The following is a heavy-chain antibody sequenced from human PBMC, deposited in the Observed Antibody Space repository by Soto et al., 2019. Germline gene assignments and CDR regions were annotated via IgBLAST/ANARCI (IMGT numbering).Heavy chain of an antibody. CDR2: TSYDGSIN. D-gene: IGHD3-10*01. CDR1: GFTFGSYE. CDR3: ARDAYLGSGSYAY. Sequence: GGSLRLSCAGSGFTFGSYEMHWVRQAPGKGLEWVTFTSYDGSINYYADSVKGRFTISRDDSKNTLYLQMNSLRAEDTAVYYCARDAYLGSGSYAYWGQGTLVTVSS. J-gene: IGHJ4*02. V-gene: IGHV3-30*03.